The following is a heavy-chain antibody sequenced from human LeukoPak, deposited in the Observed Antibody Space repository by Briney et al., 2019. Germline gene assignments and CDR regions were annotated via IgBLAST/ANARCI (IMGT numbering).Heavy chain of an antibody. J-gene: IGHJ5*02. CDR1: GGSISSSSYY. CDR2: IYYSGTT. Sequence: SETLSLTCTVSGGSISSSSYYWGWIRHPQGKGLAWIWSIYYSGTTYYNPSLKSLFTISVDTSKTQFSLKLSSVTAADTAVYYCARHVVVVAATPRWFDPWGQGTLVTVSS. CDR3: ARHVVVVAATPRWFDP. V-gene: IGHV4-39*01. D-gene: IGHD2-15*01.